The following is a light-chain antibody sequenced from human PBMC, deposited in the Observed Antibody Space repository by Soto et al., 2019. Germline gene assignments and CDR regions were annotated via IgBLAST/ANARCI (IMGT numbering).Light chain of an antibody. CDR2: DTS. CDR1: QSLTNSF. Sequence: EFVLTQSPGTLSLSPGEAATLSCRASQSLTNSFIGWYQQKPGQAPRLLIYDTSIRASGIPDRFSGSGSGTDFTLTISRLEPEDFAVFYCQQYGTSEIIFGQGTKVDIK. V-gene: IGKV3-20*01. J-gene: IGKJ1*01. CDR3: QQYGTSEII.